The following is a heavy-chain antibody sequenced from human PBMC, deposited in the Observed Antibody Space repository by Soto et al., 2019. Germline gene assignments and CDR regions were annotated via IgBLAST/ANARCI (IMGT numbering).Heavy chain of an antibody. CDR2: IDYSGNT. V-gene: IGHV4-30-4*01. CDR1: GDSITNSDYY. CDR3: DRDGRSSDGIHV. J-gene: IGHJ6*02. Sequence: SETLSLTCTVSGDSITNSDYYWNWIRQSPGKGLEWIASIDYSGNTYYNPSLKSRVVISADTSKNLFSLKLRSVTAADTALYFCDRDGRSSDGIHVCVQAPSGSVS.